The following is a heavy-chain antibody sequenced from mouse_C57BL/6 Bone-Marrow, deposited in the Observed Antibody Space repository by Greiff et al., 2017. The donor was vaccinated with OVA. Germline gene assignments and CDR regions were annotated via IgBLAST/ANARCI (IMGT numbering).Heavy chain of an antibody. CDR1: GYTFTSYW. Sequence: QVQLQQPGAELVRPGTSVKLSCKASGYTFTSYWMHWVKQRPGQGLEWIGVIDPSDSYTNYNPKFKGKATLTVDTSSSTAYMQLSSLTSEDSAVYYCASYDSWFAYWGQGTLVTVSA. CDR2: IDPSDSYT. V-gene: IGHV1-59*01. J-gene: IGHJ3*01. CDR3: ASYDSWFAY. D-gene: IGHD2-4*01.